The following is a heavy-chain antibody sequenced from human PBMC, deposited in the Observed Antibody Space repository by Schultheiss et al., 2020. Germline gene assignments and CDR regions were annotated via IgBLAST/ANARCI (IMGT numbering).Heavy chain of an antibody. J-gene: IGHJ6*02. Sequence: SETLSLTCAVYGGSFSGYYWSWIRQHPGKGLEWIGYIYYSGSTNYNPSLKSRVTISVDTSKNQFSLKLSSVTAADTAVYYCARDTPLYGMDVWGQGTTVTVSS. CDR2: IYYSGST. D-gene: IGHD2-15*01. CDR1: GGSFSGYY. V-gene: IGHV4-34*01. CDR3: ARDTPLYGMDV.